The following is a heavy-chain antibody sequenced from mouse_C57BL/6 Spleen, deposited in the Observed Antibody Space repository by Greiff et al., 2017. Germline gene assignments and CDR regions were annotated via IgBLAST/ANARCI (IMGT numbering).Heavy chain of an antibody. CDR2: INPYNGGT. CDR3: ARRDYSNSFDY. D-gene: IGHD2-5*01. V-gene: IGHV1-19*01. CDR1: GYTFTDYY. Sequence: VQLKQSGPVLVKPGASVKMSCKASGYTFTDYYMNWVKQSHGKSLEWIGVINPYNGGTSYNQKFKGKATLTVDKSSSTAYMELNSLTSEDSAVYYCARRDYSNSFDYWGQGTTLTVSS. J-gene: IGHJ2*01.